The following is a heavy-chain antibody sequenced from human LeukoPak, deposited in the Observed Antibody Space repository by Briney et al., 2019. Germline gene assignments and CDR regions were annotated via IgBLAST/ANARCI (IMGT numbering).Heavy chain of an antibody. D-gene: IGHD6-13*01. J-gene: IGHJ4*02. V-gene: IGHV1-3*01. CDR2: INAGNGNT. Sequence: GASVKVSCKASGYTLTSYAMHWVRQAPGQRLEWMGWINAGNGNTKYSQKFQGRVTITRDTSASTAYMELSSLRSEDTAVYYCARRYSSSWEKVFDYWGQGTLVTVSS. CDR3: ARRYSSSWEKVFDY. CDR1: GYTLTSYA.